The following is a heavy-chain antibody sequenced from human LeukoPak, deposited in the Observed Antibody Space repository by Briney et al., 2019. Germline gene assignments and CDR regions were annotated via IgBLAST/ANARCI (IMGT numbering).Heavy chain of an antibody. D-gene: IGHD2-2*01. Sequence: GGSLRLSCAASGVTLSSYAMSWARQAPGKGLEWVSGISSSGSGGNTYYADSVKGRFTISRDNSKNTLYLQMNSLRAEDTAVYYCAKGTQRGELPLGTRNNYYYYGMDVWGQGTTVTVSS. CDR1: GVTLSSYA. V-gene: IGHV3-23*01. CDR3: AKGTQRGELPLGTRNNYYYYGMDV. CDR2: ISSSGSGGNT. J-gene: IGHJ6*02.